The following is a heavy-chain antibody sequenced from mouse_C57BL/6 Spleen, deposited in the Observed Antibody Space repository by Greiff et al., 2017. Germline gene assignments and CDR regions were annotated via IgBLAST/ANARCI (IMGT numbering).Heavy chain of an antibody. CDR2: INPGDGDT. J-gene: IGHJ2*01. CDR1: GYAFSSSC. CDR3: STITTVPYFDY. Sequence: LVESGPELVKPGASVKISCNASGYAFSSSCLKWVKQRPGRGLVWIGRINPGDGDTNYNGKFKGQATLTADKSSSTAYMQLSSLTSEDSAVYFCSTITTVPYFDYWGQGTTLTVSS. V-gene: IGHV1-82*01. D-gene: IGHD1-1*01.